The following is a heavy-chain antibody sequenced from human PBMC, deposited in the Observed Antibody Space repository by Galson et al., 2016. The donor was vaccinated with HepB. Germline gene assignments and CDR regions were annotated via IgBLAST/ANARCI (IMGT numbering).Heavy chain of an antibody. J-gene: IGHJ5*02. CDR1: GFTFSPYG. CDR3: VRTVSVGARPGRHHDP. CDR2: ISSGAYKT. V-gene: IGHV3-23*01. Sequence: SLRLSCAASGFTFSPYGMSWVRQAPGQGLEWVSIISSGAYKTYYADSVKGRFTISRDDSKDSLYLQMNSLRPDDTAVYYCVRTVSVGARPGRHHDPWGQGTVVTVSS. D-gene: IGHD1-26*01.